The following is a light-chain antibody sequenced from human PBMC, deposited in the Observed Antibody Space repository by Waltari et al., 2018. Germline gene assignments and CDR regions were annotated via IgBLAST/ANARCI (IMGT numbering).Light chain of an antibody. J-gene: IGLJ2*01. CDR3: SSYTSSSTRLV. CDR2: DVS. Sequence: QSALTQPSSVSGSPGQSITLSCTGTRGDIGGYDSVSWSQHHPGKAPNLMIFDVSNRPSGVSNRFSGSKSDNTASLTISGLQAEDEADYYCSSYTSSSTRLVFGGGTKVTVL. CDR1: RGDIGGYDS. V-gene: IGLV2-14*03.